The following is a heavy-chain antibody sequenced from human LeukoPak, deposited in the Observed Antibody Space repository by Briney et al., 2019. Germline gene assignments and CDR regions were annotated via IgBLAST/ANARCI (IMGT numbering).Heavy chain of an antibody. V-gene: IGHV3-48*01. CDR1: GFTFSSYS. D-gene: IGHD4-17*01. CDR3: ARRGNTVTNYYYYYMDV. Sequence: GGSLRLSCAASGFTFSSYSMNWVRQAPGKGLEWVSYISSSSSTIYYADSVKGRFTISRDNAKNSLYLQMNSLRAEDTAVYYCARRGNTVTNYYYYYMDVWGKGTTVTVSS. CDR2: ISSSSSTI. J-gene: IGHJ6*03.